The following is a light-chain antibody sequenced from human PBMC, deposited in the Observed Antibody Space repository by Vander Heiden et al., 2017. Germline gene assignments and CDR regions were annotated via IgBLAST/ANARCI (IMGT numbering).Light chain of an antibody. CDR2: SNY. Sequence: QSVLTQPPSASGTPGQGDTISCSGSSSNVGGNAVTWYQQLPGTAPKLLIYSNYQRPSGVPDRLSGSKSGTSASLAISGLQSEDEADYYCATWDDSMNGVVFGGGTKLTVL. J-gene: IGLJ2*01. CDR1: SSNVGGNA. CDR3: ATWDDSMNGVV. V-gene: IGLV1-44*01.